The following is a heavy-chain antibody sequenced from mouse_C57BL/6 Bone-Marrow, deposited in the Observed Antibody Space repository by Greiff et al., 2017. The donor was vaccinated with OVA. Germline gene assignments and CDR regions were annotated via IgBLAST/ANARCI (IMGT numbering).Heavy chain of an antibody. CDR2: IDPETGGT. J-gene: IGHJ4*01. CDR1: GYTFTDYE. D-gene: IGHD2-4*01. V-gene: IGHV1-15*01. Sequence: QVQLQQSGAELVRPGASVTLSCKASGYTFTDYEMHWVKQSPVHGLEWIGAIDPETGGTAYNQKFKGKAILTADKSSSTAYMELRSLTSEDSAVYYCTRRYYDYDDYAMDYWGQGTSVTVSS. CDR3: TRRYYDYDDYAMDY.